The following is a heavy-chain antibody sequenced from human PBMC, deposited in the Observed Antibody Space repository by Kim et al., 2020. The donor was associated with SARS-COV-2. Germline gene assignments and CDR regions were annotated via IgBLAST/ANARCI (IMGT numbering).Heavy chain of an antibody. J-gene: IGHJ4*02. D-gene: IGHD3-22*01. V-gene: IGHV3-15*01. Sequence: GGSLRLSCAASGFTFSNAWMSWVRQAPGKGLEWVGRIKSKTDGGTTDYAAPVKGRFTISRDDSKNTLYLQMNSLKTEDTAVYYCTTEYYYDSSGYYRTSYYFDYWGQRTLGTVSP. CDR2: IKSKTDGGTT. CDR3: TTEYYYDSSGYYRTSYYFDY. CDR1: GFTFSNAW.